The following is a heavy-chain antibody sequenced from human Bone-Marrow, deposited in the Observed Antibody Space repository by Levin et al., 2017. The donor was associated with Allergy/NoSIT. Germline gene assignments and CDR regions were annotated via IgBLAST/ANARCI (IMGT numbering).Heavy chain of an antibody. V-gene: IGHV1-8*01. CDR1: GYTFTSYD. D-gene: IGHD3-3*01. CDR3: ARGRVPITIFGVAYSGGFDY. J-gene: IGHJ4*02. Sequence: GASVKVSCKASGYTFTSYDINWVRQATGQGLEWMGWMNPNSGNTGYAQKFQGRVTMTRNTSISTAYMELSSLRSEDTAVYYCARGRVPITIFGVAYSGGFDYWGQGTLVTVSS. CDR2: MNPNSGNT.